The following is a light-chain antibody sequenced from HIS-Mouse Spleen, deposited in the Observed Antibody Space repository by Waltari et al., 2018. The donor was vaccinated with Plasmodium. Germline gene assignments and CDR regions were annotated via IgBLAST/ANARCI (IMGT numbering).Light chain of an antibody. Sequence: EIVLTQSPATMSLSPGERATLSCRASQSVSSYLAWYQQNPGQAPRLLIYDASNRATGIPARFSGSGSGTDFTLTISSLEPEDFAVYYCQQRSNWPPYTFGQGTKVEIK. CDR1: QSVSSY. J-gene: IGKJ2*01. CDR2: DAS. V-gene: IGKV3-11*01. CDR3: QQRSNWPPYT.